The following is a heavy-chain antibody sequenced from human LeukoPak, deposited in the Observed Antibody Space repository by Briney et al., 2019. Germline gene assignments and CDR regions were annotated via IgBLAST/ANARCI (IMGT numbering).Heavy chain of an antibody. D-gene: IGHD1-7*01. CDR1: GDSISSSNSY. J-gene: IGHJ4*02. V-gene: IGHV4-39*01. CDR2: IYYSGNT. Sequence: SETLSLTCTVSGDSISSSNSYWGWIRQPPGKGLEWIGSIYYSGNTYYNASLKSRVTISVDTSKNQFSLKLTSVTAADTAVYYCARVDNGTADYWGQGILVTVSS. CDR3: ARVDNGTADY.